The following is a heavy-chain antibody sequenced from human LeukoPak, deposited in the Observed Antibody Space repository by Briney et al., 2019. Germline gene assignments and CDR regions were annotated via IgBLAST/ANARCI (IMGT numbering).Heavy chain of an antibody. CDR1: GGSISSYY. Sequence: SETLSLTCTVSGGSISSYYWSWIRQPPGKGLEWIGYIYYSGSTNYNPSLKSRVTISVDTSKNQFSLKLSSVTAADTAVYYCAREEEWATLLDYWGQGTLVTVSS. CDR3: AREEEWATLLDY. CDR2: IYYSGST. D-gene: IGHD1-26*01. J-gene: IGHJ4*02. V-gene: IGHV4-59*01.